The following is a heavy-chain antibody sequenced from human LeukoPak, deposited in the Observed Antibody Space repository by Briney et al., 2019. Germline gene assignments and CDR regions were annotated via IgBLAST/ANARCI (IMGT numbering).Heavy chain of an antibody. CDR2: MNPNSGNT. J-gene: IGHJ6*02. CDR3: ARGRGRSGWYFIPDGMDV. D-gene: IGHD6-19*01. V-gene: IGHV1-8*01. Sequence: VASVKVSCKASGYTFTSYDINWVRQATGQGLEWMGWMNPNSGNTGYAQKFQGRVTMTRNTSISTAYMELSSLRSEDTAVYYCARGRGRSGWYFIPDGMDVWGQGTTVTVSS. CDR1: GYTFTSYD.